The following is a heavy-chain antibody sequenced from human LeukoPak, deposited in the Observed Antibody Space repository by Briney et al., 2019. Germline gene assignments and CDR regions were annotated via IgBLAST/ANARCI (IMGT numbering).Heavy chain of an antibody. CDR2: ISGSGGST. V-gene: IGHV3-23*01. Sequence: GGSLRLSCAASGFTFSSYAMSWVRQAPGKGLEWVSAISGSGGSTYYADSVKGRSTISRDNSKNTLYLQMNSLRAEDTAVYYCAKDAVGYCSSTSCYDSYTSYFDYWGQGTLVTVSS. CDR1: GFTFSSYA. CDR3: AKDAVGYCSSTSCYDSYTSYFDY. J-gene: IGHJ4*02. D-gene: IGHD2-2*01.